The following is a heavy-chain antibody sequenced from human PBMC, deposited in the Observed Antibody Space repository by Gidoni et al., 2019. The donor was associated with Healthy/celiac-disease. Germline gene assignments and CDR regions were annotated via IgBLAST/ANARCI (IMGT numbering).Heavy chain of an antibody. CDR3: AREDSSSWYLGY. D-gene: IGHD6-13*01. Sequence: QVQLVQAGAEVKKPGASVKVSCQASGYTFTGYYMHWVRRAPGQGLEWMGWINPNSGGTNYAQKFQGRVTMTRDTSISTAYMELSRLRSDDTAVYYCAREDSSSWYLGYWGQGTLVTVSS. CDR2: INPNSGGT. J-gene: IGHJ4*02. CDR1: GYTFTGYY. V-gene: IGHV1-2*02.